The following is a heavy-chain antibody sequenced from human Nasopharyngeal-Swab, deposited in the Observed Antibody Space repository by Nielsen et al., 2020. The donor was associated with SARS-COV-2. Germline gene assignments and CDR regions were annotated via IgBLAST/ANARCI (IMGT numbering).Heavy chain of an antibody. V-gene: IGHV4-34*01. Sequence: GSLRLSCAVYGGSFSGYYWSWIRQPPGKGLEWIGEINHSGSTNYNPSLKSRVTISVGTSKNQFSLKLSSVTAADTAVYYCARGFLSMAGLRLTVHFDYWGQGTLVTVSS. J-gene: IGHJ4*02. CDR1: GGSFSGYY. CDR2: INHSGST. D-gene: IGHD2/OR15-2a*01. CDR3: ARGFLSMAGLRLTVHFDY.